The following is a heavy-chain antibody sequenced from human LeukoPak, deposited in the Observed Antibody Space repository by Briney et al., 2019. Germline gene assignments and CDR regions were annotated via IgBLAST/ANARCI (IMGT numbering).Heavy chain of an antibody. CDR1: GFTFRSYA. D-gene: IGHD2-15*01. V-gene: IGHV3-30*03. CDR2: ISNDGSSK. J-gene: IGHJ4*02. Sequence: GGSLRLSCAVSGFTFRSYAMHWVRQAPGAGLEGVAVISNDGSSKYYTDSVRGRFTVSRDNSKNTLYLEVNSLRAEDTAVYFCARGETLRLFYFDFWGQGTLVTVSS. CDR3: ARGETLRLFYFDF.